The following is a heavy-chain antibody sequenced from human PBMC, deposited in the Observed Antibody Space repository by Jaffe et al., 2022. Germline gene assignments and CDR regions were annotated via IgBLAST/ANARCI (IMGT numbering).Heavy chain of an antibody. D-gene: IGHD1-26*01. J-gene: IGHJ2*01. V-gene: IGHV4-39*01. Sequence: QLQLQESGPGLVKPSETLSLTCTVSGGSISSSSYYWGWIRQPPGKGLEWIGSIYYSGSTYYNPSLKSRVTISVDTSKNQFSLKLSSVTAADTAVYYCARRPLRGVGAVGMGYFDLWGRGTLVTVSS. CDR2: IYYSGST. CDR1: GGSISSSSYY. CDR3: ARRPLRGVGAVGMGYFDL.